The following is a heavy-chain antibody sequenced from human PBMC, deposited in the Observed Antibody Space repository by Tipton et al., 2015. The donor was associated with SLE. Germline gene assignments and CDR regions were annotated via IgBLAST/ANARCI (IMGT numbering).Heavy chain of an antibody. V-gene: IGHV4-39*01. D-gene: IGHD3/OR15-3a*01. CDR2: IYYSGST. CDR3: ARHGPVGTGPMNDAFDI. Sequence: TLSLTCTVSGGSISSSSYYWGWIRQPPGKGLEWIGSIYYSGSTYCSPSLKNRVTMSADTSKNQLSLKLSSVTAADTAVYYCARHGPVGTGPMNDAFDIWGQGTMVTVSS. J-gene: IGHJ3*02. CDR1: GGSISSSSYY.